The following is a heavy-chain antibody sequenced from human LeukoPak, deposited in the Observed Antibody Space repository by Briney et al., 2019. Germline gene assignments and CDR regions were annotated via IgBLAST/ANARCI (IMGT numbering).Heavy chain of an antibody. CDR1: GYTFTGYY. V-gene: IGHV1-2*02. CDR3: AAYYYGSGSRRYFDY. D-gene: IGHD3-10*01. Sequence: GASVKVSCKASGYTFTGYYMHWVRQAPGQGLEWMGWINPNSGGTNYAQKFQGRVTMTRDTSISTACMQLSRLRSDDTAVYYCAAYYYGSGSRRYFDYWGQGTLVTVSS. J-gene: IGHJ4*02. CDR2: INPNSGGT.